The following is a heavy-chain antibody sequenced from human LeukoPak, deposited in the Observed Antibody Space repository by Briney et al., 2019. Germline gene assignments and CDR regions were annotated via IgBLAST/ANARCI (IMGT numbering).Heavy chain of an antibody. Sequence: GGSLRLSCAASGFTFSSSGMHWVRQAPGKGLEWVAFIRYDGSNKYYADSVKGRFTISRDNSKNTLYLQMNSLRAEDTAVYYCAKQATRELLYWGQGTLVTVSS. CDR3: AKQATRELLY. J-gene: IGHJ4*02. CDR1: GFTFSSSG. D-gene: IGHD1-26*01. V-gene: IGHV3-30*02. CDR2: IRYDGSNK.